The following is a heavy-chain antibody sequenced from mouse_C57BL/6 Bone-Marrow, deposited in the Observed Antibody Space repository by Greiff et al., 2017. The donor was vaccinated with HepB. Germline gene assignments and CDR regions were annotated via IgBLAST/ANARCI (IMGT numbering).Heavy chain of an antibody. Sequence: VQLKESGPGLVKPSQSLSLTCSVTGYSITSGYYWNWIRQFPGNKLEWMGYISYDGSNNYNPSLKNRISITRDTSKNQFFLKLNSVTTEDTATYYCARDSQAGYAMDYWGQGTSVTVSS. CDR2: ISYDGSN. CDR1: GYSITSGYY. CDR3: ARDSQAGYAMDY. D-gene: IGHD3-2*02. J-gene: IGHJ4*01. V-gene: IGHV3-6*01.